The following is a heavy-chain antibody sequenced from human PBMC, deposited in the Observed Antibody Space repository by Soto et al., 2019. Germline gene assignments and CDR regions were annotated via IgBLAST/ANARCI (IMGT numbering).Heavy chain of an antibody. J-gene: IGHJ4*02. CDR3: ARRIYVGHPRLVAVAGWFDY. V-gene: IGHV4-34*01. Sequence: SETLSLTSTVSGGSISSYYWSWIRQPPGKGLEWIGEINHSGSTNYNPSLKSRATIPVDTSKNQFSLKLSSVTAADTAVYYCARRIYVGHPRLVAVAGWFDYWGQGTLVTVSS. D-gene: IGHD6-19*01. CDR2: INHSGST. CDR1: GGSISSYY.